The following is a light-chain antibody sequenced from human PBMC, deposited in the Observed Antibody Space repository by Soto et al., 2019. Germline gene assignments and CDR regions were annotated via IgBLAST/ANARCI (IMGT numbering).Light chain of an antibody. CDR1: SSNIGSNY. CDR2: RNN. Sequence: QSVLTQPPSASGTPGQRVTISCSGSSSNIGSNYVYWYQQLPGTAPKLLIYRNNQRPSGVPDRFSGSKSGTSASLAISGLRSGDEADYYCAAWDDSLSFGGGTKVTVL. CDR3: AAWDDSLS. V-gene: IGLV1-47*01. J-gene: IGLJ2*01.